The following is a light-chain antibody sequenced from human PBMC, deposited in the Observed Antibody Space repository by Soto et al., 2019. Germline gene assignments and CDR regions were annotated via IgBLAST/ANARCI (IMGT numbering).Light chain of an antibody. Sequence: DIQLTQSPSFLSASVGDRVTITCRASQDINTYLAWYQQKPGKAPKLLIFAASTLQNGVPSRFSGSGSGTESTATITSLQPEDLATYYCQQRKSYPITFGQGTRLEIK. J-gene: IGKJ5*01. CDR2: AAS. V-gene: IGKV1-9*01. CDR1: QDINTY. CDR3: QQRKSYPIT.